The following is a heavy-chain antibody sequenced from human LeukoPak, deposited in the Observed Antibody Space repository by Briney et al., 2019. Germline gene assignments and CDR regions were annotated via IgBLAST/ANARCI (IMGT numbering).Heavy chain of an antibody. CDR2: IYYSGST. V-gene: IGHV4-59*11. D-gene: IGHD3-22*01. CDR3: ASAYYYDSSGWYYFDY. CDR1: GVSISSHY. J-gene: IGHJ4*02. Sequence: PSETLSLTCTVSGVSISSHYWSWIRQPPGKGLEWLGYIYYSGSTNYNPSLKSRVTISVDTSKNQFSLKLSSVTAADTAVYYCASAYYYDSSGWYYFDYWGQGTLVTVSS.